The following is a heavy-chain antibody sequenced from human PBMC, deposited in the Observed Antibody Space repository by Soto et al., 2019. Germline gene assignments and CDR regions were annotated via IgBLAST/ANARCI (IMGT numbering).Heavy chain of an antibody. J-gene: IGHJ6*02. CDR2: IIPIFGTA. D-gene: IGHD2-21*02. CDR3: ARGGVTAPSGGMLYYGMDV. CDR1: GVTFSSYA. V-gene: IGHV1-69*13. Sequence: SVKDSCKASGVTFSSYAISWVRQAPGQGLEWMGGIIPIFGTANYAQKFQGRVTITADESTSTAYMELSSLRSEDTAVYYCARGGVTAPSGGMLYYGMDVWGQGTTVTVSS.